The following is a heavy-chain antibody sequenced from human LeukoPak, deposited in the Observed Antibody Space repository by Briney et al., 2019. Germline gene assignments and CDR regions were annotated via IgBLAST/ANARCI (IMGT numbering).Heavy chain of an antibody. CDR3: ARDVVPAAIAHNWFDP. CDR1: GYTFTGYY. V-gene: IGHV1-18*04. Sequence: GASVKVSCKASGYTFTGYYMHWVRQAPGQGLEWMGWISAYNGNTNYAQKLQGRVTMTTDTSTSTAYMELRSLRSDDTAVYYCARDVVPAAIAHNWFDPWGQGTLVTVSS. D-gene: IGHD2-2*02. J-gene: IGHJ5*02. CDR2: ISAYNGNT.